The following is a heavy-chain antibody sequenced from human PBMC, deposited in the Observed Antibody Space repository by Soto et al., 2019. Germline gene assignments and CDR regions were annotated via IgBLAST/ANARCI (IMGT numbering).Heavy chain of an antibody. CDR3: ARVFVGATDYHYGMDV. V-gene: IGHV1-69*13. D-gene: IGHD1-26*01. CDR1: GGTFSSYA. CDR2: IIPIFGTA. J-gene: IGHJ6*02. Sequence: GASVKVSCKASGGTFSSYAISWVRQAPGQGLEWMGGIIPIFGTANYAQKFQGRVTITADESTSTAYMELSSLRPEDTAVYYCARVFVGATDYHYGMDVWGQGTTVTVSS.